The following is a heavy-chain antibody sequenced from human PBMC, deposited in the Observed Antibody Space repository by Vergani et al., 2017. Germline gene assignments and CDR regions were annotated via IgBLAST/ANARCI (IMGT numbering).Heavy chain of an antibody. J-gene: IGHJ4*02. CDR1: DGSLGGYY. CDR3: ARSHSYTAGFYGDD. V-gene: IGHV4-59*01. Sequence: QVQLQESGPGLVKASETLSLTCTISDGSLGGYYWHWIRKRPGKGLEWIGLGYLSASNNYNPSLQSRLTISVDPSKNQFSLKQTSVTAADTAVYFCARSHSYTAGFYGDDWIRGTLVTVSS. D-gene: IGHD4-17*01. CDR2: GYLSASN.